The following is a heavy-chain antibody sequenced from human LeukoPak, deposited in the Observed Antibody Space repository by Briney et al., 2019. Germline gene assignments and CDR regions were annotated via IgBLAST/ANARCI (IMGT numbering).Heavy chain of an antibody. CDR3: AKEVGYGMDV. CDR1: GFTFRSYS. Sequence: GGSLRLSCAASGFTFRSYSMKWVRQAPGKGLEWVSYISSSSSTIYYADSVKGRSTISRDNSKNTLYLQMNTLRAEDTAVYYCAKEVGYGMDVWGQGTTVTVSS. V-gene: IGHV3-48*01. D-gene: IGHD1-26*01. J-gene: IGHJ6*02. CDR2: ISSSSSTI.